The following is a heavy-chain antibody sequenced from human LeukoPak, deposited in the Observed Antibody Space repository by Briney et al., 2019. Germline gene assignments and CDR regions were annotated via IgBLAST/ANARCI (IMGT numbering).Heavy chain of an antibody. J-gene: IGHJ4*02. V-gene: IGHV1-18*01. CDR1: GYTFSSYG. CDR3: ARDRTPLNGYYNDRSGYYYSC. Sequence: GASVKVSCKASGYTFSSYGISWVRQAPGLGLEWMGWIGAYDGNTNYAQKVQGRVTMTTDTSTSTAYLELRSLRSDDTAVYYCARDRTPLNGYYNDRSGYYYSCWGQGTLVTVSS. CDR2: IGAYDGNT. D-gene: IGHD3-22*01.